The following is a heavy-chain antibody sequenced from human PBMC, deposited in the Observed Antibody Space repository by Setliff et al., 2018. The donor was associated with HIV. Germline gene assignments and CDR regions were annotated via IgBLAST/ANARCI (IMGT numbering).Heavy chain of an antibody. J-gene: IGHJ4*02. D-gene: IGHD6-13*01. CDR1: GGSISSLY. Sequence: SETLSLTCSVSGGSISSLYWSWIRQPPGKGLEWIGSIHYCGTTNYNPSLKSRLTISVDTSKNQFSLKLSSVTAADTAVYYCARRIAAAGTKGCFDYWGQGTLVTVSS. V-gene: IGHV4-59*08. CDR2: IHYCGTT. CDR3: ARRIAAAGTKGCFDY.